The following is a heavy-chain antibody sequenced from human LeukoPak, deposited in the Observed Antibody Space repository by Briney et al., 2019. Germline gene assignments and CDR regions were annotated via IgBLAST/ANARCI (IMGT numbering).Heavy chain of an antibody. CDR1: GGSISSGSYY. CDR2: IYTSGST. V-gene: IGHV4-61*02. Sequence: SETLSLTCTVSGGSISSGSYYWSWIRQPAGKGLEWIGRIYTSGSTNYNPSLKSRVTMSVDTSKNQFSLKLSSVTAADTAVYYCARSIAVAGTNAFDIWGQGTMVTVSS. J-gene: IGHJ3*02. CDR3: ARSIAVAGTNAFDI. D-gene: IGHD6-19*01.